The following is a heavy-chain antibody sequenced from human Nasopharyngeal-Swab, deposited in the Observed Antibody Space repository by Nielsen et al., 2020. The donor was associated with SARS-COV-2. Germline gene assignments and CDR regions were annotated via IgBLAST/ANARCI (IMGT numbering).Heavy chain of an antibody. D-gene: IGHD4-17*01. CDR3: ARDRTTVTIIPGYYYYYGMDV. CDR1: GFTFSSYG. J-gene: IGHJ6*02. V-gene: IGHV3-33*01. CDR2: IWYDGSNK. Sequence: GESLKISCAASGFTFSSYGMHWVRQAPGKGLEWVAVIWYDGSNKYYADSVKGRFTISRDNSKNTLYLQMNSLRAEDTAVYYCARDRTTVTIIPGYYYYYGMDVWGQGTTVTVSS.